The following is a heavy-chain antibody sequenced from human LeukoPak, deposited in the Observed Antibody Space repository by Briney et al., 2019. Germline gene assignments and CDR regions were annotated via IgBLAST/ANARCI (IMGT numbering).Heavy chain of an antibody. CDR1: EFTFSDAW. V-gene: IGHV3-15*01. D-gene: IGHD3-3*01. CDR3: TTCETYRSGYYNGIHC. CDR2: IKSKTDDGTI. Sequence: GRSLRLSSAASEFTFSDAWMRWVRPAPGKGREWVARIKSKTDDGTIDYAARVKGRFTTSRDDSKDTVSLQMNSLISDGPAMYHCTTCETYRSGYYNGIHCWGEGSHATVSS. J-gene: IGHJ4*02.